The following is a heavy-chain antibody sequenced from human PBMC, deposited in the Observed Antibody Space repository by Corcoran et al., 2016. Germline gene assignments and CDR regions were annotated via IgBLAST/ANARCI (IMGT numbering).Heavy chain of an antibody. J-gene: IGHJ5*02. CDR2: IDPSDSYT. V-gene: IGHV5-10-1*03. D-gene: IGHD3-16*01. CDR1: GYSFTSYW. Sequence: EVQLVQSGAEVKKPGESLRISCKGSGYSFTSYWISWVRQMPGKGLEWMGRIDPSDSYTNYSPSFQGHVTISADKSISTAYLQWSSLKASDTAMYYCARHGDVRRGSEWFDPWGQGTLVTVSS. CDR3: ARHGDVRRGSEWFDP.